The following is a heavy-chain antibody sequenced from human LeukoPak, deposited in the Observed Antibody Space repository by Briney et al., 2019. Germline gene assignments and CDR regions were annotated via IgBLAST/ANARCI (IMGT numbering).Heavy chain of an antibody. CDR3: ARGGYCSSTSCPYYYYYYMDV. Sequence: ASVTVSFTSSGYTFTSYDINWVRQAPGQGLEWMGWMNPNSGNTGYAQKFQGRVTITRNTSISTAYMELSSLRSEDTAVYYCARGGYCSSTSCPYYYYYYMDVWGKGTTVTVSS. V-gene: IGHV1-8*03. J-gene: IGHJ6*03. CDR1: GYTFTSYD. CDR2: MNPNSGNT. D-gene: IGHD2-2*01.